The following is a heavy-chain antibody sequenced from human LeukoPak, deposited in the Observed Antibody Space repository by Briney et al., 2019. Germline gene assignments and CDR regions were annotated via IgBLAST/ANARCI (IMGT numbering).Heavy chain of an antibody. CDR1: GYTFTGYY. D-gene: IGHD6-6*01. J-gene: IGHJ6*03. CDR3: ARGDLVRHYYYMDV. V-gene: IGHV1-2*02. Sequence: ASVKVSCKASGYTFTGYYVHWVRQAPGQGLEWIGWINPNIGDTNYAQKFQGRVTMTRDTSISTAYMELSGLRFDDTAVYYCARGDLVRHYYYMDVWGKGTTVTVSS. CDR2: INPNIGDT.